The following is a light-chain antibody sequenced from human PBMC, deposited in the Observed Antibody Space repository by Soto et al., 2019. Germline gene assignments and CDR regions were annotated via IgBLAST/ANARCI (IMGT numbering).Light chain of an antibody. CDR2: EVS. Sequence: QSVLTQPASVSGSPGQSITISCTGTSSDVGGFNYVSWYQQHPGKAPKLMIYEVSNRPSGVSTRFSGSKSGNTASLTIPGLQAEDEADYYCSSYTSSSTPWVFXTGTKVTVL. V-gene: IGLV2-14*01. CDR1: SSDVGGFNY. J-gene: IGLJ1*01. CDR3: SSYTSSSTPWV.